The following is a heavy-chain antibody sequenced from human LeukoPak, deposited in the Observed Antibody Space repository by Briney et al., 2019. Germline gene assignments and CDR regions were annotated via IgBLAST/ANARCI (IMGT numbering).Heavy chain of an antibody. CDR2: ISGSGGST. Sequence: PGGSLRLSCAASGFTFSSYAMSWVRQAPGERLEWVSAISGSGGSTYYAGSVKGRFTISRDNSKNTLYLQMNSLRAEDTAVYYCAKGVSGYDYNDAFDIWGQGTMVTVSS. D-gene: IGHD5-12*01. CDR1: GFTFSSYA. V-gene: IGHV3-23*01. CDR3: AKGVSGYDYNDAFDI. J-gene: IGHJ3*02.